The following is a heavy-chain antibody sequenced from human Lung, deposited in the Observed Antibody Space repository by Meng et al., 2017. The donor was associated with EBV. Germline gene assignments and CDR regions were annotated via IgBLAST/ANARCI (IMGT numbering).Heavy chain of an antibody. Sequence: LWTPSALVRLLCRVCGVYNSRHSWLMWVRQPPANGVDWVGESYHSGCTNYIHSLKSLVTISVDKSKNQLPLKLSSVTAADTAVYYCASDEGGNSERGFQHWGQGTLVTVSS. CDR2: SYHSGCT. CDR1: GVYNSRHSW. CDR3: ASDEGGNSERGFQH. J-gene: IGHJ1*01. V-gene: IGHV4-4*02. D-gene: IGHD4-23*01.